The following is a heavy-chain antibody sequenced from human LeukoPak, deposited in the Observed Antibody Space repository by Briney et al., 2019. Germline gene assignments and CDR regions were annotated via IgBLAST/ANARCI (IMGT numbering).Heavy chain of an antibody. CDR3: ARETAPSWYNWHLSAFDY. Sequence: ASVKVSCKASGYTFTSYGISWVRQAPGQGLEWMGWISAYNGNTNYAQKLQGRVTMTTDTSTSTAYMELRSLRSDDTAVYYCARETAPSWYNWHLSAFDYWGQGTLVTVSS. J-gene: IGHJ4*02. V-gene: IGHV1-18*01. D-gene: IGHD1-1*01. CDR2: ISAYNGNT. CDR1: GYTFTSYG.